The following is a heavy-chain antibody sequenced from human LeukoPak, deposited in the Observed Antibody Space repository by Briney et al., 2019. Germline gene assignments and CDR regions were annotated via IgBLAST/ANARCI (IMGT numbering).Heavy chain of an antibody. CDR3: ARDPIDSGYAIGIDY. CDR2: INAGNGNT. J-gene: IGHJ4*02. D-gene: IGHD5-12*01. CDR1: GYTFTSYA. Sequence: ASVKVSCKASGYTFTSYAMHWVRQAPGQRLEWMGWINAGNGNTKYPQKFQGRVTITRDTSASTAYTELSSLRSEDTAVYYCARDPIDSGYAIGIDYWGQGTLVTVSS. V-gene: IGHV1-3*01.